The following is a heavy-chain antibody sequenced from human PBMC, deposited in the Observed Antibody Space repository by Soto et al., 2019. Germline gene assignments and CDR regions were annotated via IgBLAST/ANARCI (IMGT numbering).Heavy chain of an antibody. V-gene: IGHV2-5*02. Sequence: QITLKESGPTLVKPTQTLTMTCTFSRLQHSTSGVGVAWIRQPPGKALEWLAVIYSDDDKRYSPSLKSRLTITKDTSKNQVVLTMTNMDPVGTATYYCAYRPDGYYGLFKNWGQGTLVTASS. CDR2: IYSDDDK. CDR1: RLQHSTSGVG. D-gene: IGHD3-10*01. CDR3: AYRPDGYYGLFKN. J-gene: IGHJ4*02.